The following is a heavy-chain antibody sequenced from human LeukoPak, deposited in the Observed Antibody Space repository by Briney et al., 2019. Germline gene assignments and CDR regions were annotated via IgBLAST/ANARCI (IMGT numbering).Heavy chain of an antibody. CDR2: IYYSGST. CDR3: ARLGQWLAFDY. Sequence: PSETLSLTCTVSGGSISSSSYYWCWIRQPPGKGLEWIGSIYYSGSTYYNPSLKSRVTISVDTSKNQFSLKLSSVTAADTAVYYCARLGQWLAFDYWGQGTLVTVSS. V-gene: IGHV4-39*01. J-gene: IGHJ4*02. D-gene: IGHD6-19*01. CDR1: GGSISSSSYY.